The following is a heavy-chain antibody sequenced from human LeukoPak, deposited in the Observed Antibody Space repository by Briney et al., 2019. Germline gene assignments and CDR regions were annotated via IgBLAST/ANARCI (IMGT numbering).Heavy chain of an antibody. Sequence: GGSLRLSCAAPGFTFSTYWMSWVRQAPGKGLEWVANIKQDGSEKYYVDSVKGRFTISRDNAKDSLYLQMNSLRAEDTAMYYCARDSAGNDYWGQGTLVTVSS. D-gene: IGHD6-13*01. J-gene: IGHJ4*02. CDR2: IKQDGSEK. CDR3: ARDSAGNDY. CDR1: GFTFSTYW. V-gene: IGHV3-7*01.